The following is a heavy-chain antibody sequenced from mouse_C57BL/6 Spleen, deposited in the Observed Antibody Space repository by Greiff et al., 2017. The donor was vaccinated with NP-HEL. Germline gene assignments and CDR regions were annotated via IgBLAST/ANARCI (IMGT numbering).Heavy chain of an antibody. CDR1: GYAFSSYW. D-gene: IGHD1-1*01. J-gene: IGHJ4*01. CDR2: IYPGDGDT. CDR3: ARSGYGSSSYAMDY. Sequence: QVQLQQSGAELVKPGASVKISCKASGYAFSSYWMNWVKQRPGKGLEWIGQIYPGDGDTNYNGKFKGKATLTADKSSSTADMQLISLTSEDSAVYFCARSGYGSSSYAMDYWGQGTSVTVSS. V-gene: IGHV1-80*01.